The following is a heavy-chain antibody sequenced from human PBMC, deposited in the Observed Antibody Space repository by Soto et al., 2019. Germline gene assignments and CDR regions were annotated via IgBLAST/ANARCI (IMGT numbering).Heavy chain of an antibody. CDR1: GFTFTSYD. V-gene: IGHV3-30*03. CDR3: ARSRDGYSFYFYYGMDG. D-gene: IGHD4-4*01. Sequence: LRLYCAASGFTFTSYDMHWVRQAPVKGLEWMALILHDGSAEYYADSVKGRFTISRDNSRSTLYLQMNSLRAEDTAVYYCARSRDGYSFYFYYGMDGWGQGTTVTV. J-gene: IGHJ6*02. CDR2: ILHDGSAE.